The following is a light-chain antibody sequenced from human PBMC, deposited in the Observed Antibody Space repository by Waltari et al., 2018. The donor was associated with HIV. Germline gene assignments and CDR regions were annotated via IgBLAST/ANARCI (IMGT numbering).Light chain of an antibody. V-gene: IGLV3-21*02. CDR2: DDT. J-gene: IGLJ3*02. Sequence: SYVLTQPPSVSVAPGQTARISCVGNNIGSKSVQWYQQRPGQALILVVYDDTERPSGIPGRISGSNSGNTATLTFRRVEAGDEADYYCQVWDSSHYHRGVFGGGTNLTVL. CDR1: NIGSKS. CDR3: QVWDSSHYHRGV.